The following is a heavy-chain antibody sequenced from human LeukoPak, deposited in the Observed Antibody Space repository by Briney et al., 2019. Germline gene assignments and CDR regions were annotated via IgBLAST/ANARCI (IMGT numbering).Heavy chain of an antibody. CDR3: ARGGETATGPFDY. CDR2: LYSGGAT. CDR1: GFTVRTSY. Sequence: GGSLRLSCAASGFTVRTSYMSWVRHAPGKGLEWVSVLYSGGATHYADSVQGRFTISRDNSKNTLYLQMSSLRVEDTAIYYCARGGETATGPFDYWGQGTLVTVSS. D-gene: IGHD5-24*01. V-gene: IGHV3-53*01. J-gene: IGHJ4*02.